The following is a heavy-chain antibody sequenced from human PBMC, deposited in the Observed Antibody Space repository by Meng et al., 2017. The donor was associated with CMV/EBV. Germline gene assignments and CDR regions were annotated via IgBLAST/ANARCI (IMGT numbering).Heavy chain of an antibody. CDR1: GGSISSYY. CDR3: ARSSYYDSSGYYYLGGMDV. CDR2: IYYSGST. V-gene: IGHV4-59*01. J-gene: IGHJ6*02. Sequence: GSLRLSCTVPGGSISSYYWSWIRQPPGKGLEWIGYIYYSGSTNYNPSLKSRVTISVDTSKNQFSLKLSSVTAADTAVYYCARSSYYDSSGYYYLGGMDVWGQGTTVTVSS. D-gene: IGHD3-22*01.